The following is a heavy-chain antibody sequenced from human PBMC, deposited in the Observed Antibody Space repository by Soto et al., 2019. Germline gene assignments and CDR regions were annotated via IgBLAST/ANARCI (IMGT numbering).Heavy chain of an antibody. D-gene: IGHD4-4*01. J-gene: IGHJ6*03. CDR1: GGSFSGYY. Sequence: SETLSLTCAVYGGSFSGYYWSWIRQPPGKGLEWIGEINHSGSTNYNPSLKSRVTISVDTSKNQFSLKLSSVTAADTAVYYCARGGPYSNYAWYYYYYMDVWGKGTTVTVSS. CDR2: INHSGST. CDR3: ARGGPYSNYAWYYYYYMDV. V-gene: IGHV4-34*01.